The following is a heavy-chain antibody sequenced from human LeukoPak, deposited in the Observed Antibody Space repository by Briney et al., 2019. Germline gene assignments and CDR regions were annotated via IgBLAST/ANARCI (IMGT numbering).Heavy chain of an antibody. Sequence: SETLSLTCSVSGDSISSYYWSWIRKPPGKGLEWIGNIYYSGSPNYNPSLKSRVTISLDTSENQFSLRLSSVTAADTAVYYCTRDRRAAGSIFDCWGQGTLVTVSS. D-gene: IGHD6-13*01. CDR3: TRDRRAAGSIFDC. CDR1: GDSISSYY. J-gene: IGHJ4*02. CDR2: IYYSGSP. V-gene: IGHV4-59*01.